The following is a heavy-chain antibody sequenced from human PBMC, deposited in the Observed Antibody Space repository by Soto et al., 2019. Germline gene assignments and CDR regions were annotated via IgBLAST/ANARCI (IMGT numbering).Heavy chain of an antibody. D-gene: IGHD6-19*01. Sequence: QVQLVQSGAEVKKPGASAKVSCKASGYTFTSYDINWVRQATGQGLEWMGWMNPNSGNTGYAQKFQRRVTMTRNTSISAGYMERSSLRCGDKGVYYWPRRRSSGWYVDYLGQGAMVTGSS. CDR2: MNPNSGNT. CDR1: GYTFTSYD. CDR3: PRRRSSGWYVDY. V-gene: IGHV1-8*01. J-gene: IGHJ4*02.